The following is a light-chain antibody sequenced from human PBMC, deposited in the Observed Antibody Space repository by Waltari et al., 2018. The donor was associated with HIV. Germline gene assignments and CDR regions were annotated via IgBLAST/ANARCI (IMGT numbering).Light chain of an antibody. CDR2: EGS. CDR3: CSYAGSFVV. CDR1: SSDVGIYNL. Sequence: QSALTQPASVSGSPGQSITISCTGTSSDVGIYNLVSWYQQYPGKAPKLMMYEGSQRPSGVYNRFSGCKSGNTASLTIAGLQIEDEDDYYCCSYAGSFVVFGGGTKLTVL. V-gene: IGLV2-23*01. J-gene: IGLJ2*01.